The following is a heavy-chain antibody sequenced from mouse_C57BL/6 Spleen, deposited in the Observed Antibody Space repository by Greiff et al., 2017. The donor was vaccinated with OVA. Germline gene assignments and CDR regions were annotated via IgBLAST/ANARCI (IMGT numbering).Heavy chain of an antibody. Sequence: QVHVKQSGPGLVQPSQSLSITCTVSGFSLTSYGVHWVRQSPGKGLEWLGVIWSGGSTDSNAAFISRLSISKDKSKSQVFFKMNSLRADDTAIYYCARRGFYDGYFDYAMDYWGQGTSVTVSS. CDR3: ARRGFYDGYFDYAMDY. D-gene: IGHD2-3*01. V-gene: IGHV2-2*01. J-gene: IGHJ4*01. CDR2: IWSGGST. CDR1: GFSLTSYG.